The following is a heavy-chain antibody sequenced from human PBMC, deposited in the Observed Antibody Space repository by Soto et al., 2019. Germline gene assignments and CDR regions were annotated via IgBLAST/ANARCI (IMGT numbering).Heavy chain of an antibody. CDR1: GGSISSYY. CDR3: ARAYLERISV. V-gene: IGHV4-59*12. CDR2: ISYSGST. Sequence: SETLSLTCTVSGGSISSYYWSWIRQPPGKGLEWIGQISYSGSTNYNPSLKSRVTMSVDASKNQFSLNLSSVIAADTAVYYCARAYLERISVWGQGTLVTVSS. D-gene: IGHD2-8*01. J-gene: IGHJ4*02.